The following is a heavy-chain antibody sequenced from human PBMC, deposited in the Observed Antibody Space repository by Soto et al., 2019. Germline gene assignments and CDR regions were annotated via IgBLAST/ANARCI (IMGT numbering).Heavy chain of an antibody. D-gene: IGHD3-16*01. CDR1: GGSISSGGYY. Sequence: QVQLQESGPGLVKPSQTLSLTCTVSGGSISSGGYYWSWIRQHPGKGLEWIGYIYYSGSTYYNPSLKRRRTTSVDTSNNQFSLKLSSVTAADTAVYYCAQTIGDPPLRNWFDPWGQGTLVTVSS. CDR3: AQTIGDPPLRNWFDP. CDR2: IYYSGST. V-gene: IGHV4-31*03. J-gene: IGHJ5*02.